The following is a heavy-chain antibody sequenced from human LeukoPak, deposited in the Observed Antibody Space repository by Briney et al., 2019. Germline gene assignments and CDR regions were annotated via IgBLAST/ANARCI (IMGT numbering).Heavy chain of an antibody. CDR2: INHSGST. Sequence: SETLSLTCAVYGGSFSGYYWSWIRQPPGKGLEWIGEINHSGSTNYNPSLKSRVTISVETSKNQFSLKLSSVTAADTAVYYCARRGQGRPDYWGQGTLVTVSS. CDR1: GGSFSGYY. J-gene: IGHJ4*02. V-gene: IGHV4-34*01. CDR3: ARRGQGRPDY.